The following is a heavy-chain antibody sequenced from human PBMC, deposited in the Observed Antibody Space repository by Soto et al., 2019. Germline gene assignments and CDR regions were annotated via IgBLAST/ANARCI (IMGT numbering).Heavy chain of an antibody. Sequence: GGSLRLSCAASGFTFSSYAMSWVHQAPGKGLEWVSAISGSGGSTYYADSVKGRFTISRDNSKNTLYLQMNSLRAEDTAVYYCAKSRGLRQTFDYWGQGTLVTVSS. V-gene: IGHV3-23*01. CDR1: GFTFSSYA. CDR2: ISGSGGST. CDR3: AKSRGLRQTFDY. J-gene: IGHJ4*02. D-gene: IGHD4-17*01.